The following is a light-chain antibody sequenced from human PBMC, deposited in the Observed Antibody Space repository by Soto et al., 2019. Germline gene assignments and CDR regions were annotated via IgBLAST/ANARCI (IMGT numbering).Light chain of an antibody. V-gene: IGKV3-11*01. J-gene: IGKJ4*01. Sequence: EIVLTQSPATLSLSPGERATLSCRASQSVSSSLAWYQQKPGQAPRLLIYDASNRATGIPARFSGSGSGTDFTLTISSLEPEDFAVYYWQQRSNWPPLTFGGGTKVESK. CDR2: DAS. CDR1: QSVSSS. CDR3: QQRSNWPPLT.